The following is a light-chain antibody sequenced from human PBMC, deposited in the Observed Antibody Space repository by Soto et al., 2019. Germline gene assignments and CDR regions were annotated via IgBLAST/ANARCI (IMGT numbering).Light chain of an antibody. CDR2: LGS. CDR3: MQDLQTPWT. Sequence: DIVMTQSPLSLPVTPGEPASISCRSSQSLQHSNGYKYLSWYLQKPGQSPHLLIYLGSNRASGVPDRFSGSGSGTDFTLKISRVEAEDVGVYYCMQDLQTPWTFGQGTRVDIK. CDR1: QSLQHSNGYKY. J-gene: IGKJ1*01. V-gene: IGKV2-28*01.